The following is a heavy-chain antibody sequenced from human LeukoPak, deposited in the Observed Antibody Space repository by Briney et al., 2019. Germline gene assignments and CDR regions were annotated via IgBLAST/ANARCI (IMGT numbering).Heavy chain of an antibody. D-gene: IGHD1-1*01. CDR1: GGSFSSFY. CDR2: IYTGGST. Sequence: SETLSLTCTVSGGSFSSFYWSWLRQPPGKGLEWIGYIYTGGSTNYSPSLKSRVTTSVDTSKNLFSLNLSPVTAADTAVYYCARHGRRATGPTWFDPWGQGTLVTVSS. CDR3: ARHGRRATGPTWFDP. J-gene: IGHJ5*02. V-gene: IGHV4-4*09.